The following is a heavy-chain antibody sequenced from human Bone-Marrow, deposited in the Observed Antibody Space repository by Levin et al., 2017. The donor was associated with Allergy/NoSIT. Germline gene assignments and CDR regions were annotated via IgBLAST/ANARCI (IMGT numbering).Heavy chain of an antibody. CDR3: ARDAVREKDDF. CDR2: ITYDESNK. D-gene: IGHD4-17*01. J-gene: IGHJ4*02. V-gene: IGHV3-30*03. Sequence: GGSLRLSCAASGFAFSTYGMHWVRQTPGKGLEWVAVITYDESNKFYADSVKGRFSISRDISKNTVYLHMNSLRPEDSAVYYCARDAVREKDDFWGQGTLVTVSS. CDR1: GFAFSTYG.